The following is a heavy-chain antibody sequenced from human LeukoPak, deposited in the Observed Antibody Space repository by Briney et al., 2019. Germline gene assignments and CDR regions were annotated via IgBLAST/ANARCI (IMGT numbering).Heavy chain of an antibody. CDR2: INHSGST. Sequence: SETLSVTCAVYGGSFSGYYWSWIRQPPGKGLEWIGEINHSGSTNYNPSLKSRVTISVDTSKNQFSLKLSSVTAADTAVYYCASSGWELPNTFDYWGQGTLVTVSS. CDR1: GGSFSGYY. CDR3: ASSGWELPNTFDY. V-gene: IGHV4-34*01. D-gene: IGHD1-26*01. J-gene: IGHJ4*02.